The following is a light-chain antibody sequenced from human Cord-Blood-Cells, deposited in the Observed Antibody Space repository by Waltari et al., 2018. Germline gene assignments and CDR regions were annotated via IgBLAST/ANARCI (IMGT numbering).Light chain of an antibody. J-gene: IGLJ3*02. CDR1: SSDVGGYNF. CDR2: DVS. V-gene: IGLV2-14*03. CDR3: SSYTSSSPV. Sequence: QSALTQPASVSGSPGQSITISCTGTSSDVGGYNFVSWSKQHPGNAPKLMIYDVSNRPSGVSNRFSGSKSGNTASLTISGLQAEDEADYYCSSYTSSSPVFGGGTKLTVL.